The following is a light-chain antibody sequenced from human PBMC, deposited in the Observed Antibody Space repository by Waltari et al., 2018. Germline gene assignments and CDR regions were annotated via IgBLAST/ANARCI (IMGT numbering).Light chain of an antibody. CDR1: SSNIGSNS. CDR3: AAWDDSLDVWV. J-gene: IGLJ3*02. CDR2: TNN. Sequence: QSVLTQPPSASGPPGQRVSFSCSGTSSNIGSNSVNWYQHLPETAPKLLIHTNNQRPSGVPDRFSGSKSGTSASLAISGLRSEDEADYFCAAWDDSLDVWVFGGGTKLTVL. V-gene: IGLV1-44*01.